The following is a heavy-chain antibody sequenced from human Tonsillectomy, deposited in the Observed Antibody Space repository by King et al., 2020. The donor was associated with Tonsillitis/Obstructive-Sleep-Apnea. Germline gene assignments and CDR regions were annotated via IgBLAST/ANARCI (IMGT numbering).Heavy chain of an antibody. D-gene: IGHD2-2*01. V-gene: IGHV1-69*01. CDR1: GGTFSSYT. J-gene: IGHJ4*02. Sequence: VQLVQSGAEVKKPGSSVKVSCKASGGTFSSYTINWVRQAPGQGLEWMGGIIPIFGTANYAQKLQGRVTITADESTSTAYMEPSSLRSEDTAVYYCARARRFCSGNSCYRDFDYWGQGTLVTVSS. CDR3: ARARRFCSGNSCYRDFDY. CDR2: IIPIFGTA.